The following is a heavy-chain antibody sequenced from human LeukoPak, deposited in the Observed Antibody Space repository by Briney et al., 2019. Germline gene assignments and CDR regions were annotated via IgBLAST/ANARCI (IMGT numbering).Heavy chain of an antibody. CDR2: MHYSGST. J-gene: IGHJ5*02. V-gene: IGHV4-30-4*01. CDR3: ARYYYESSGYSHWFDP. CDR1: GGSISSGDSY. D-gene: IGHD3-22*01. Sequence: SQTLSLTCTVSGGSISSGDSYWSWLRQPPGKGLEWIAYMHYSGSTYYNPSLKSRVTISVDTSKDQFSLKLSSVTAADTAAYYCARYYYESSGYSHWFDPWGQGTLVTVSS.